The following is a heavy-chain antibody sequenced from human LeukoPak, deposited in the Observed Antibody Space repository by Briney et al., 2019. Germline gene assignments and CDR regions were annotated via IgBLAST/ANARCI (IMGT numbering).Heavy chain of an antibody. CDR2: VLSDGSNQ. CDR3: ARDFIGSGAMDV. Sequence: GGSLRLSCAASGFTFNSYAMHWVRQAPGKGLQWVAVVLSDGSNQYYADSLKGRFTISRDNSKNTLYLQMNSLRADDTAIYFCARDFIGSGAMDVWGQGTTVTVSS. CDR1: GFTFNSYA. D-gene: IGHD6-19*01. J-gene: IGHJ6*02. V-gene: IGHV3-30-3*01.